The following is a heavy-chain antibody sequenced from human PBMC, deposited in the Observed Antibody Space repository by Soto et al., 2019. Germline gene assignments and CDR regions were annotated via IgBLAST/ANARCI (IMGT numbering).Heavy chain of an antibody. CDR3: ARAKRVVVAASDLDY. D-gene: IGHD2-15*01. CDR2: ISAYNGNT. Sequence: QVQLVQSGAEVKKPGASVKVSCKASGYTFTSYGISWVRQAPGQGLEWMGWISAYNGNTNYAQKLQGRVTMTTDTSTSSAYMELRSLRSDDTAVYYCARAKRVVVAASDLDYWGQGTLVTVSS. V-gene: IGHV1-18*01. J-gene: IGHJ4*02. CDR1: GYTFTSYG.